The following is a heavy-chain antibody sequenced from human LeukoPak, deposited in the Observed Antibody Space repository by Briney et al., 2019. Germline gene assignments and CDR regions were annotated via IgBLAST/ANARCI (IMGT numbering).Heavy chain of an antibody. Sequence: SETLSLTCTVSGGSISSYYWSWIRQPPGKGLEWIGEINHSGSTNYNPSLKSRVTISVDTSKNQFSLKLSSVTAADTAVYYCARDRHSSSSRIDYWGQGTLVTVSS. CDR3: ARDRHSSSSRIDY. J-gene: IGHJ4*02. V-gene: IGHV4-34*01. CDR2: INHSGST. D-gene: IGHD6-6*01. CDR1: GGSISSYY.